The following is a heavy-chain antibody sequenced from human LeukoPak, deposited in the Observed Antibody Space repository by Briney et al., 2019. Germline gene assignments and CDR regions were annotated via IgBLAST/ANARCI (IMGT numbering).Heavy chain of an antibody. D-gene: IGHD1-26*01. CDR1: GGSISSSSYY. CDR2: IYYSGST. CDR3: ARFNSGSYQHYFDY. V-gene: IGHV4-39*07. Sequence: SETLSLTCTVSGGSISSSSYYWGWICQPPGKGLECIGSIYYSGSTYYNPSLKSRVTISIDTSKNQFSLKLSSVTAADTAVYYCARFNSGSYQHYFDYWGQGTLVTVSS. J-gene: IGHJ4*02.